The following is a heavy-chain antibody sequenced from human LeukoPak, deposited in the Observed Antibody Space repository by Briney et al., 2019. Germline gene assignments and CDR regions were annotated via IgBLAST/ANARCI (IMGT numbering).Heavy chain of an antibody. CDR1: GGSFSGYY. D-gene: IGHD3/OR15-3a*01. CDR2: IYYSGNT. J-gene: IGHJ4*02. V-gene: IGHV4-34*01. Sequence: SETLSLTCAVYGGSFSGYYWSWIRQPPGKGLEWIGSIYYSGNTYYNASLKSQVSISIDTSKNQFSLKLTSVTAADTPVYYCARQTGSGLFILPGGQGTLVTVSS. CDR3: ARQTGSGLFILP.